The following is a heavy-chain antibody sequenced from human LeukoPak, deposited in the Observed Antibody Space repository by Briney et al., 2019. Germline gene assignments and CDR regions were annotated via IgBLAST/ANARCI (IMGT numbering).Heavy chain of an antibody. CDR2: IKQDGSEK. CDR3: ARDKNTAMVYYFDY. J-gene: IGHJ4*02. V-gene: IGHV3-7*01. Sequence: GGSLRLSCAASGFTFSSYWMSWVRQAPGKGLEWVANIKQDGSEKYYVDSVKGRFTISRDNAKNSLYLQMNSLRAEDTAVYYCARDKNTAMVYYFDYWGQGTLVTVSS. CDR1: GFTFSSYW. D-gene: IGHD5-18*01.